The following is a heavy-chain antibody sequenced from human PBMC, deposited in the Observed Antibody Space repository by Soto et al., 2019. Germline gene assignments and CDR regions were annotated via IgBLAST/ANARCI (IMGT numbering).Heavy chain of an antibody. CDR3: ARENESYRSLDY. Sequence: LTCIVSGDSISYYTWTWIRQPAGKTLEWIGRLYSTGTLTYNPTLKSRVTMSVDTSKNQLSLTLNSVTAADTAVYFCARENESYRSLDYWGQGTVVTVYS. CDR2: LYSTGTL. J-gene: IGHJ4*02. V-gene: IGHV4-4*07. D-gene: IGHD3-16*02. CDR1: GDSISYYT.